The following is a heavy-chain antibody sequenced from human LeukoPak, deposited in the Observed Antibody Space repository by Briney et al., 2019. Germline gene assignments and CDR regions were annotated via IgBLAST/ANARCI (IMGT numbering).Heavy chain of an antibody. CDR3: ARVYMPELLWFGTGSPLGEDGMDV. V-gene: IGHV1-8*01. D-gene: IGHD3-10*01. J-gene: IGHJ6*02. CDR1: GYTFTSYD. Sequence: GASVKVSCKASGYTFTSYDINWVRQATGQGLEWMGWMNPNSGNTGYAQKFQGRVTMTRNTSISTAYMELSSLRSEDTAVYYCARVYMPELLWFGTGSPLGEDGMDVWGQGTTVTVSS. CDR2: MNPNSGNT.